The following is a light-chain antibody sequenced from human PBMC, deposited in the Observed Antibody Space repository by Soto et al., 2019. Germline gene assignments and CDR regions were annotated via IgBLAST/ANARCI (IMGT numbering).Light chain of an antibody. Sequence: IVMTQSPATLSVSPRERATLSCKASQSVGRNLAWYQHKPGQTPRLLIYGASSRATGVPARFSGSGSETEFTLTISSLQSEDFAVYYCQQYNDWPWTFGQGTKVDI. J-gene: IGKJ1*01. CDR3: QQYNDWPWT. CDR1: QSVGRN. V-gene: IGKV3-15*01. CDR2: GAS.